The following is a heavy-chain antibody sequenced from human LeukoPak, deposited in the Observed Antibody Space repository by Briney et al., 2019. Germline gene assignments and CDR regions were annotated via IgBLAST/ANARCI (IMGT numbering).Heavy chain of an antibody. CDR2: IYSGGST. V-gene: IGHV3-66*02. J-gene: IGHJ6*02. Sequence: GGSLRLSCAASGFTVSSNYMSWVRQAPGKGLEWVSVIYSGGSTYYADSVKGRSTISRDNSKNTLYLQMNSLRAEDTAVYYCARDMLAAAYYYGMDVWGQGTTVTVSS. CDR1: GFTVSSNY. D-gene: IGHD6-13*01. CDR3: ARDMLAAAYYYGMDV.